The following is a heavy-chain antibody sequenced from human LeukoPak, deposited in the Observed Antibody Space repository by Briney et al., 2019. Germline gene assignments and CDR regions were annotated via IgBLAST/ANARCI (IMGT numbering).Heavy chain of an antibody. V-gene: IGHV3-23*01. CDR3: AKLGAYRVYSFIDF. Sequence: GGSLRLSCAASGFRFTSYAMIWIRQVPGKALEGVAGISGSGGSTYYSDPVKGRFTSSRDTSDNTLHLNMSTLTTDDTAIYFCAKLGAYRVYSFIDFWGQGIPVTVSS. D-gene: IGHD3-16*01. CDR1: GFRFTSYA. CDR2: ISGSGGST. J-gene: IGHJ4*02.